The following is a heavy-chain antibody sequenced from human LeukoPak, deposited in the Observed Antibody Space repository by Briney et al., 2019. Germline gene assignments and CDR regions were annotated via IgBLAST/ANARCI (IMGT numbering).Heavy chain of an antibody. V-gene: IGHV4-4*07. J-gene: IGHJ3*02. CDR1: GGSISSYY. D-gene: IGHD3-10*01. CDR2: IYTSGST. Sequence: SETLSLTCTVSGGSISSYYWSWIRQLAGKGLEWIGRIYTSGSTNYNPSLKSRVTMSVDTSKNQFSLKLSSVTAADTAVYYCAREIITIPTGAFDIWGQGTMVTVSS. CDR3: AREIITIPTGAFDI.